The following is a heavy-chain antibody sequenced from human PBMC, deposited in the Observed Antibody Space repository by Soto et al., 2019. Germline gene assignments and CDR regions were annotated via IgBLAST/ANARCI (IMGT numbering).Heavy chain of an antibody. CDR3: ARDVGYTYGFEFPV. D-gene: IGHD5-18*01. CDR1: VFTFSIYW. V-gene: IGHV3-7*03. J-gene: IGHJ4*02. Sequence: WGALLVSCAPGVFTFSIYWMIWVRQAPGKGLEWVANIKQDGSEKYYVDSVNGRFTISRDNAKNSLYLQMNSLRAEDTAVYYCARDVGYTYGFEFPVWGQGTLVTVSS. CDR2: IKQDGSEK.